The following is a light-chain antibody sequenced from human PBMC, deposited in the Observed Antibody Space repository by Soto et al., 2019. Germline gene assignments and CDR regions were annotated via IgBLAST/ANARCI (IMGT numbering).Light chain of an antibody. V-gene: IGKV1-27*01. J-gene: IGKJ1*01. Sequence: DIQMTQSPSSLSASVGDRVTITCRASQGVGRGLAWYQQKPGKVPTVLIYAASTLQSGVPSRFSGSGSGTDFNLTITSLQRDDVATYYCQKYDSAPWAFGQGTKVDIK. CDR1: QGVGRG. CDR2: AAS. CDR3: QKYDSAPWA.